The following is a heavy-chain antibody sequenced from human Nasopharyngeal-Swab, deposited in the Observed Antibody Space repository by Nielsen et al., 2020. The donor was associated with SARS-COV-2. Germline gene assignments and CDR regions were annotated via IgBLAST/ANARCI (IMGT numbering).Heavy chain of an antibody. Sequence: GESLKISCTASGFTFGDYAMSWVRQAPGKGLEWVGFIRSKAYGGTTEYAASVKGRFTISRDDSKSIAYLQMNSLKTEDTAVYYCTFDSSGYYPYDAFDIWGQGTMVTVSS. CDR1: GFTFGDYA. CDR2: IRSKAYGGTT. D-gene: IGHD3-22*01. J-gene: IGHJ3*02. CDR3: TFDSSGYYPYDAFDI. V-gene: IGHV3-49*04.